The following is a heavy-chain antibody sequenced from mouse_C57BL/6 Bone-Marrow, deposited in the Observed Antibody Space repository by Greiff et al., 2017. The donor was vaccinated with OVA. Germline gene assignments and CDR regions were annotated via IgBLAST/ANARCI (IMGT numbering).Heavy chain of an antibody. CDR2: ISYDGSN. V-gene: IGHV3-6*01. CDR3: ARENWDRNPYFDY. J-gene: IGHJ2*01. CDR1: GYSITSGYY. Sequence: EVQLQQSGPGLVKPSQSLSLTCSVTGYSITSGYYWNWIRQFPGNKLEWMGYISYDGSNNYNPSLKNRISITRDTSKNQFFLKLNSVTTEDTATYYCARENWDRNPYFDYWGQGTTLTVSS. D-gene: IGHD4-1*01.